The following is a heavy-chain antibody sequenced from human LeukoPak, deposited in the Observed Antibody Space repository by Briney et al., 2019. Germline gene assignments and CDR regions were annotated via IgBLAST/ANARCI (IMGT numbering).Heavy chain of an antibody. CDR1: GFTFSDYY. V-gene: IGHV3-11*06. J-gene: IGHJ4*02. D-gene: IGHD4-17*01. CDR3: ARSAYGDPFDY. CDR2: ISSSSSYT. Sequence: GGSLRLSCAASGFTFSDYYMSWIRQAPGKGLEWVSYISSSSSYTNYADSVKGRFTISRDNSKNTLYLQMGSLRAEDMAVYYCARSAYGDPFDYWGQGTLVTVSS.